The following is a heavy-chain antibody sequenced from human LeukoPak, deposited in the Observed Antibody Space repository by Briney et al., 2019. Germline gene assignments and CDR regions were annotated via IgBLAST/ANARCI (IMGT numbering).Heavy chain of an antibody. CDR3: ARDSSLGSSSFPFDY. CDR2: IYYSGST. Sequence: SETLSLTCTVSGGSISSYYWSWIRQPPGKGLEWIGYIYYSGSTYYNPSLKSRVTISVDTSKNQFSLKLSSVTAADTAVYYCARDSSLGSSSFPFDYWGQGTLVTVSS. J-gene: IGHJ4*02. V-gene: IGHV4-59*12. D-gene: IGHD6-13*01. CDR1: GGSISSYY.